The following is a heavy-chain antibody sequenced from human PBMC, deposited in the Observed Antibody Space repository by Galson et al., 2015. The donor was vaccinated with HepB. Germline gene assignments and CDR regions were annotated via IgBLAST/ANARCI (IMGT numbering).Heavy chain of an antibody. J-gene: IGHJ3*02. Sequence: ETLSLTCTVSGGSISSSDYYWGWIRQPPGKGLEWIGSIYYSGSTYYNPSLKSRVTISVDTSKNQFSLKLTSVTAADTAVHYCARVVSKSGSWTHDAFDIWGQGTMVTVSS. CDR1: GGSISSSDYY. CDR3: ARVVSKSGSWTHDAFDI. D-gene: IGHD6-13*01. CDR2: IYYSGST. V-gene: IGHV4-39*01.